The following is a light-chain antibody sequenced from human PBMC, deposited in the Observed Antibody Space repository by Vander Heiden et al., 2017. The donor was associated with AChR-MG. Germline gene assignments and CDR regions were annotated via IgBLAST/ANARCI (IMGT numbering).Light chain of an antibody. CDR2: LGS. CDR3: MEALQTPPWT. CDR1: QSLLHSNGYNY. V-gene: IGKV2-28*01. J-gene: IGKJ1*01. Sequence: DSVIAQSPLTLPVTPGEPATIACRSGQSLLHSNGYNYLDWFLQMPGQSAQLLIYLGSNRASGGPDKCSGSGSGTDFTLKISRVEAEDVGVYYCMEALQTPPWTFGQGTKVEIK.